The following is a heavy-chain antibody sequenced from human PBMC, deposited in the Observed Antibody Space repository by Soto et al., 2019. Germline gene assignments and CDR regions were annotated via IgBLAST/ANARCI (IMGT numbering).Heavy chain of an antibody. CDR3: ARDLKASYYYGMDV. CDR2: ISYDGSNK. V-gene: IGHV3-30-3*01. CDR1: GFTFSSYA. J-gene: IGHJ6*02. Sequence: GGSLRLSCAASGFTFSSYAMHWVRQAPGKGLEWVAVISYDGSNKYYADSVKGRFTISRDNSKNTLYLQMNSLRAEDPAVYYCARDLKASYYYGMDVWGQGTTVTVSS.